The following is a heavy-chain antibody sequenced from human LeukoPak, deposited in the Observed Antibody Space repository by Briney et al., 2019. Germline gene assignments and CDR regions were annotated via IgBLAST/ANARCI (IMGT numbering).Heavy chain of an antibody. D-gene: IGHD6-13*01. CDR3: ARSQQLETLYFDY. V-gene: IGHV3-23*01. CDR1: GFTFSIFG. Sequence: PGGSLRLSCAASGFTFSIFGMSWVRQAPGKGLEWVSAISGSGGSTYYADSVKGWFTISRDNAKNSLYLQMNSLRAEDTAVYYCARSQQLETLYFDYWGQGTLVTVSS. CDR2: ISGSGGST. J-gene: IGHJ4*02.